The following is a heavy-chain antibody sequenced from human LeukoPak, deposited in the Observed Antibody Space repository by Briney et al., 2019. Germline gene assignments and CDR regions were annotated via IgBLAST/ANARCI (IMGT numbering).Heavy chain of an antibody. CDR1: GYTFTGYY. J-gene: IGHJ4*02. CDR2: INPNSGGT. V-gene: IGHV1-2*02. D-gene: IGHD6-19*01. CDR3: AREVSSGWYSLHDY. Sequence: ASVKVSCKASGYTFTGYYMHWVRQAPGQGLDWMGWINPNSGGTNYAQKFQGRVTMTRDTSISTAYMELSRLRSDDTAVYYCAREVSSGWYSLHDYWGQGTLVTVSS.